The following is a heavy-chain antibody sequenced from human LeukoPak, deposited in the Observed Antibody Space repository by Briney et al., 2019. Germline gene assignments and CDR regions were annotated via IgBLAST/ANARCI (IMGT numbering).Heavy chain of an antibody. CDR1: GFTVSSNY. CDR2: ISGSGKST. Sequence: GGSLRLSCAASGFTVSSNYMSWVRQAPGKGLEWVSAISGSGKSTQYADSVKGRFTISRDNFKNTLYLQMDSLRAEDTAIYYCAKDREWELLGPDSYFDYWGQGTLVTVSS. V-gene: IGHV3-23*01. CDR3: AKDREWELLGPDSYFDY. D-gene: IGHD1-26*01. J-gene: IGHJ4*02.